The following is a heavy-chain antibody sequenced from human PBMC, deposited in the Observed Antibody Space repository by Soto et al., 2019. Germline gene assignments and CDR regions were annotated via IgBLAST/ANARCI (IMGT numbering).Heavy chain of an antibody. D-gene: IGHD5-12*01. V-gene: IGHV1-69*06. CDR1: GGTFSSYA. Sequence: SVKVSCKASGGTFSSYAIRWVRQAPGQGLEWMGGIIPIFGTANYAQKFQGRVTITADKSTSTAYMELSSLRSEDTAVYYCARLHSSGFEMDVWGQGTTVTVSS. CDR2: IIPIFGTA. CDR3: ARLHSSGFEMDV. J-gene: IGHJ6*02.